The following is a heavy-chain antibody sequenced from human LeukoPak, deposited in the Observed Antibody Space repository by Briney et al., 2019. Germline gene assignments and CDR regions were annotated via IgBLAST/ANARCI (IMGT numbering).Heavy chain of an antibody. CDR3: ARHFSVDSTSSHFDY. CDR2: IYPGESQI. D-gene: IGHD2-2*01. V-gene: IGHV5-51*01. CDR1: GYTFTGYY. Sequence: GASVKVSCKASGYTFTGYYMHWVRQLPGKGLEWMGFIYPGESQIRYSPSFQGQVTISADKSISTAYLQWSSLKASDTAMYYCARHFSVDSTSSHFDYWGQGTWVTVSS. J-gene: IGHJ4*02.